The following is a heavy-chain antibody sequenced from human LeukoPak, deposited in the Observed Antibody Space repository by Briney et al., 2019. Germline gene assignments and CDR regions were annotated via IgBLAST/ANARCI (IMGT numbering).Heavy chain of an antibody. D-gene: IGHD2-15*01. CDR1: GFTVSSNY. CDR3: AKDLATPGAGAFDI. CDR2: ISGSGGST. V-gene: IGHV3-23*01. J-gene: IGHJ3*02. Sequence: PGGSLRLSCAASGFTVSSNYMSWVRQAPGKGLEWVSAISGSGGSTYYADSVKGRFTISRDNSKNTLYLQMNSLRAEDTAVYYCAKDLATPGAGAFDIWGQGTMVTVSS.